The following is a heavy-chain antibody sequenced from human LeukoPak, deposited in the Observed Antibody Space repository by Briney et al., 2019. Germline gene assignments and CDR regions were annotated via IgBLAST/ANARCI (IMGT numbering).Heavy chain of an antibody. D-gene: IGHD3-9*01. CDR1: RFTFSGSA. V-gene: IGHV3-73*01. Sequence: GGSLRLSCAASRFTFSGSAMHWVRQASGKGLEWVGRIRSKANSYATAYAASVKGRFTISRDDSKDTAYLQMNSLKTEDTAVYYCTRRYDILTGPPDYWGQGTLVTVSS. J-gene: IGHJ4*02. CDR3: TRRYDILTGPPDY. CDR2: IRSKANSYAT.